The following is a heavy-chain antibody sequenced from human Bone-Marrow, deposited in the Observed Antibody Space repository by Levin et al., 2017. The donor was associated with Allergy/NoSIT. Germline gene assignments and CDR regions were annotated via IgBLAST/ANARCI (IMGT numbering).Heavy chain of an antibody. V-gene: IGHV3-7*01. CDR1: GFTFSSYW. D-gene: IGHD4-17*01. Sequence: GESLKISCAASGFTFSSYWMSWVRQAPGKGLEWVANIKQDGSEKYYVDSVKGRFTISRDNAKNSLYLQMNSLRAEDTAVYYCARGAYGRHYYYGMDVWGQGTTVTVSS. CDR2: IKQDGSEK. J-gene: IGHJ6*02. CDR3: ARGAYGRHYYYGMDV.